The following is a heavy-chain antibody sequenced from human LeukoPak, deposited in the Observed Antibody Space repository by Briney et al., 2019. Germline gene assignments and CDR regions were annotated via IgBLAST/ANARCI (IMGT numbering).Heavy chain of an antibody. J-gene: IGHJ4*02. V-gene: IGHV1-2*06. CDR1: GYIFTDYF. CDR3: ARDLSSTSNWELDF. CDR2: INCNSGGT. Sequence: ASVKVSCKASGYIFTDYFLHWVRQAPGQGPEWMGRINCNSGGTMYAQNLQDRVTMTRVTSISTAYMDLSSLTSDDTAVYYCARDLSSTSNWELDFWGRGTLVTVSS. D-gene: IGHD1-1*01.